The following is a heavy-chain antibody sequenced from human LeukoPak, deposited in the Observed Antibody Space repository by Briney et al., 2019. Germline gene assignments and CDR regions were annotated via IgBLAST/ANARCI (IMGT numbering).Heavy chain of an antibody. CDR2: ISAYNGNT. J-gene: IGHJ6*02. CDR3: ARDTGTIDEEFYYYYYGMDV. CDR1: GYTFTSCG. Sequence: GASVKVSCKASGYTFTSCGISWVRQAPGQGLEWMGWISAYNGNTNYAQKLQGRVTMTTDTSTSTAYMELRSLRSDDTAVYYCARDTGTIDEEFYYYYYGMDVWGQGTTVTVSS. D-gene: IGHD3-10*01. V-gene: IGHV1-18*01.